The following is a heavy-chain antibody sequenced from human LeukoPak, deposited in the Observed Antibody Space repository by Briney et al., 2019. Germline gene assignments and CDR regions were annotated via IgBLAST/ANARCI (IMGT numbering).Heavy chain of an antibody. J-gene: IGHJ4*02. V-gene: IGHV1-3*01. Sequence: ASVKVSCKASGYTFTSYAMHWVRQAPGQRLEWMGWINAGNGNTKYSQKFQDRVTITRDTSASTAYMELSSLRPEDTAVYYCAILIAAAGLGDYWGQGTLVTVSS. CDR1: GYTFTSYA. CDR3: AILIAAAGLGDY. D-gene: IGHD6-13*01. CDR2: INAGNGNT.